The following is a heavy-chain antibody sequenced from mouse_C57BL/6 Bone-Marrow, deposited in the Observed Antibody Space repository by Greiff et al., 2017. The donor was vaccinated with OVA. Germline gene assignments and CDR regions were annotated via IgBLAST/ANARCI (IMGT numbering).Heavy chain of an antibody. CDR3: ARLGDYDGAY. V-gene: IGHV1-26*01. CDR1: GYTFTDYY. CDR2: INPNNGGT. Sequence: EVQLQQSGPELVKPGASVKISCKASGYTFTDYYMNWVKQSHGKSLEWIGDINPNNGGTSYNQKFKGKATLTVDKSSSTAYKELRSLTSEDSAVYYCARLGDYDGAYWGQGTTLTVSS. D-gene: IGHD2-4*01. J-gene: IGHJ2*01.